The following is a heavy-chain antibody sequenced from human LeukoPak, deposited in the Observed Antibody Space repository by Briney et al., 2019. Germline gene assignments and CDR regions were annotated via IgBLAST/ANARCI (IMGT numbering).Heavy chain of an antibody. V-gene: IGHV3-23*01. CDR2: ISGSGGST. D-gene: IGHD3-9*01. J-gene: IGHJ4*02. CDR3: ARGKYYDILTVPIGHFDY. CDR1: GFTFSSYA. Sequence: PGGSLRLSCAASGFTFSSYAMSWVRQAPGKGLELVSAISGSGGSTYYADSVKGRFTISRDNSKNTLYLQMNSLRAEDTAVYYCARGKYYDILTVPIGHFDYWGQGTLVTVSS.